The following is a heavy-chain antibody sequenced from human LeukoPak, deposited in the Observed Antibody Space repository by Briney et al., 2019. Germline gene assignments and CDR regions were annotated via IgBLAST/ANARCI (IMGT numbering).Heavy chain of an antibody. D-gene: IGHD2-2*02. CDR2: ISWNSGSI. J-gene: IGHJ4*02. V-gene: IGHV3-9*01. Sequence: GRSLRLSCAASGFTFDDYAMHWVRQAPGKGLEWVSGISWNSGSIGYADSVKGRFTISRDNAKSSLYLQMNSLRAEDTALYYCAKDIDCSSTSCYTGFDYWGQGTLATVSS. CDR1: GFTFDDYA. CDR3: AKDIDCSSTSCYTGFDY.